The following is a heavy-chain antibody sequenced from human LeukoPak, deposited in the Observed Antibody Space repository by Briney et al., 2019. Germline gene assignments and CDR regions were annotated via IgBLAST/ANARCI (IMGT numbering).Heavy chain of an antibody. V-gene: IGHV3-23*01. D-gene: IGHD7-27*01. J-gene: IGHJ4*02. CDR3: AKDHPSWGSSFHY. CDR1: GFTFSSYT. CDR2: ITGSGGST. Sequence: PGGSLRLSCAASGFTFSSYTMNWVRQAPGKGLEWVSAITGSGGSTNYADSVKGRFIISRDNSKNTLYLQMDSLRAEDTALYYCAKDHPSWGSSFHYWGQGTLVTVSS.